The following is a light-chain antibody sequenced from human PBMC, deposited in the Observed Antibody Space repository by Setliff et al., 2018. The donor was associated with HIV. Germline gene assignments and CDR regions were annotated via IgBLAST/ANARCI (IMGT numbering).Light chain of an antibody. Sequence: QSVLAQPRSVSGSPGQSVTISCTGTSSDVGGYNYVSWYQQHPGKAPKLMIYDVNKRPSGVPDRFSGSKSGKMASLTISGLQAEDGADYYCCSYAGSSYVFGTGTKGTVL. CDR3: CSYAGSSYV. V-gene: IGLV2-11*01. CDR1: SSDVGGYNY. CDR2: DVN. J-gene: IGLJ1*01.